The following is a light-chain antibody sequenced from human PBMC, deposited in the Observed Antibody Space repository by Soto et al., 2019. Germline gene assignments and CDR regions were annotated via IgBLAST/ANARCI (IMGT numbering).Light chain of an antibody. CDR2: VNT. Sequence: QSVLTQPPSVSGAPGQRVTISCTGSSSNIGAGYDVHWYQQLPGTAPKLLIYVNTNRPSGVPDRFSGSKAGTSASLAITGLQAEDVADYYCQSYDSSLNDPVVFGGGTKLTVL. V-gene: IGLV1-40*01. J-gene: IGLJ2*01. CDR1: SSNIGAGYD. CDR3: QSYDSSLNDPVV.